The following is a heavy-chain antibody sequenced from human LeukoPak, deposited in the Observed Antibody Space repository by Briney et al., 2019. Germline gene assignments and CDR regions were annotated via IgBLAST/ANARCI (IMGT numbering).Heavy chain of an antibody. CDR3: ARADSSGSFDY. CDR2: IYYSGST. D-gene: IGHD6-19*01. J-gene: IGHJ4*02. Sequence: LTCTXXGGSISSYYXSWIRQPPGKGLEWMGYIYYSGSTNYNPSLKSRVTISVDTSKNQFSLKLSSVTAADTAVYYCARADSSGSFDYWGQGTLVTVSS. V-gene: IGHV4-59*01. CDR1: GGSISSYY.